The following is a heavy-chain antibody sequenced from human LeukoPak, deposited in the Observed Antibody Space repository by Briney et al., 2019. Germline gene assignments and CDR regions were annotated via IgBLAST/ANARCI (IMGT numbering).Heavy chain of an antibody. CDR1: GFTFSSYA. Sequence: PGGSLRLSCAASGFTFSSYAMSWVRQAPGKGLEWVSAISGSGGSTYYADSVKGRFTISRDNSKNTLYLQMNSLRAEDTAVYYCAKVGLGATTVTTGDDYWGQGTLVTVSS. CDR3: AKVGLGATTVTTGDDY. V-gene: IGHV3-23*01. J-gene: IGHJ4*02. D-gene: IGHD4-17*01. CDR2: ISGSGGST.